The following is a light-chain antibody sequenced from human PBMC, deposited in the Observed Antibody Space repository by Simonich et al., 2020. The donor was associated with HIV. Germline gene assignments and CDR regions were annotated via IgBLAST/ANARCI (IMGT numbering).Light chain of an antibody. V-gene: IGKV3-20*01. CDR2: GAS. Sequence: EIVLTQSPGTLSLSPGERATLSCRASESLSSNYLAWYPQTPVLAPQLLIYGASSRITGIPDRFSGSGSGTYFTLTISRLEPEDFAVYYCQQFGNSPPSITFGQGTRLEIK. J-gene: IGKJ5*01. CDR1: ESLSSNY. CDR3: QQFGNSPPSIT.